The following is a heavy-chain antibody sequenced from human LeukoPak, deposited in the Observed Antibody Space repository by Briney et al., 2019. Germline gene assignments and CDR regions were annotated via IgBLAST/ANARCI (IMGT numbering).Heavy chain of an antibody. Sequence: GASVKVSCKASGYTFTSYYMHWLRQAPGQGLEWMGIINPSGGSTSYAQKFQGRVTMTRDMSTSTVYMELSSLRSEDTAVYYCARVGVPAATGGWFDPWGQGTLVTVSS. CDR2: INPSGGST. J-gene: IGHJ5*02. D-gene: IGHD2-2*01. CDR3: ARVGVPAATGGWFDP. CDR1: GYTFTSYY. V-gene: IGHV1-46*01.